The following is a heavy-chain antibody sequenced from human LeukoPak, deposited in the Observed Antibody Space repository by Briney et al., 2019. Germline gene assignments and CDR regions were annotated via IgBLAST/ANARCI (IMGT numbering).Heavy chain of an antibody. CDR3: ARATTDDLGFDY. Sequence: GGSLRLSCAASGFTFSSYGMHWVRQAPGKGLEWVAVIWYDGSNKYYADSVKGRFTISRDNSKNTLYLQMNSLRAEDTAVYYCARATTDDLGFDYWGQGTLVTVSS. J-gene: IGHJ4*02. CDR2: IWYDGSNK. CDR1: GFTFSSYG. D-gene: IGHD1-26*01. V-gene: IGHV3-33*01.